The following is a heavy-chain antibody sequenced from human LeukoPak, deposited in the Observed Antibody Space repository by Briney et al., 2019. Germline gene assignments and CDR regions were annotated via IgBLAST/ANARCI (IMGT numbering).Heavy chain of an antibody. D-gene: IGHD2-2*02. J-gene: IGHJ4*02. Sequence: PGGSLRLSCAASGFTFSSYWMSWVRQAPGKGLEWVANIKQDGSEKYYVDSVKGRFTISRDNAKNSLYLQMNSLRAEDTAVYCCAREYPLKYFNYWGQGTLVTVSS. CDR1: GFTFSSYW. CDR3: AREYPLKYFNY. V-gene: IGHV3-7*01. CDR2: IKQDGSEK.